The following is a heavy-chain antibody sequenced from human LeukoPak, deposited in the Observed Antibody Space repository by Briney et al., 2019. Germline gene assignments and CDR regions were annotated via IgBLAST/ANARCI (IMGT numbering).Heavy chain of an antibody. J-gene: IGHJ4*02. Sequence: PGGSLRLSCAASGFTFSNYGMHWVRQAPGKGLEWVAVIWYGGSNKYYGDSVKGRFTISRDNSKNTLYVQMNSLRAEDTAVYYCARGDGHNFNYFDYWGQGTLVTVSS. CDR1: GFTFSNYG. CDR3: ARGDGHNFNYFDY. CDR2: IWYGGSNK. V-gene: IGHV3-33*01. D-gene: IGHD5-24*01.